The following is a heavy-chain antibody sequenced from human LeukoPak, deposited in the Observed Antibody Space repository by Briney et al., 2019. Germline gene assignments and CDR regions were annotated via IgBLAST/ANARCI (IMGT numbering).Heavy chain of an antibody. J-gene: IGHJ4*02. Sequence: GGSLKISCKGSGYIFGNYWLGWVRQMPGKGLEWMGIIYPGDSNMRYSPPFQGQVTISADRSISTAYLQWSSLKASDTAMYYCARQLSGSYPFDSWGQGTLVTVSS. D-gene: IGHD1-26*01. V-gene: IGHV5-51*01. CDR3: ARQLSGSYPFDS. CDR2: IYPGDSNM. CDR1: GYIFGNYW.